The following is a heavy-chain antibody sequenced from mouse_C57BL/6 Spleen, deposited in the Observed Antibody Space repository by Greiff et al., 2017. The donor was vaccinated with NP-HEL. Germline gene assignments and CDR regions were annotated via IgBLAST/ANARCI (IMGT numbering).Heavy chain of an antibody. CDR2: ISSGGDYI. CDR1: GFTFSSYA. D-gene: IGHD4-1*02. Sequence: EVKVEESGEGLVKPGGSLKLSCAASGFTFSSYAMSWVRQTPEKRLEWVAYISSGGDYIYYADTVKGRFTISRDNARNTLYLQMSSLKSEDTAMYYCTRDGSTGYYFDYWGQGTTLTVSS. CDR3: TRDGSTGYYFDY. V-gene: IGHV5-9-1*02. J-gene: IGHJ2*01.